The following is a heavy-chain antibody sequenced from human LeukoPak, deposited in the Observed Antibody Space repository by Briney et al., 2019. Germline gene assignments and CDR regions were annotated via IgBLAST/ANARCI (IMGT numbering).Heavy chain of an antibody. CDR1: GGSSRTTDY. CDR2: VSYRGTT. D-gene: IGHD3-3*01. J-gene: IGHJ4*02. CDR3: ARGQRIFGVVIGY. V-gene: IGHV4-39*07. Sequence: SETLSLTCTVSGGSSRTTDYWGWIRQPPGKAPEWVGSVSYRGTTYYNPSLKSRVTISLDASKNQFSLKLSSVTAADTAVYYCARGQRIFGVVIGYWGQGTLVTVSS.